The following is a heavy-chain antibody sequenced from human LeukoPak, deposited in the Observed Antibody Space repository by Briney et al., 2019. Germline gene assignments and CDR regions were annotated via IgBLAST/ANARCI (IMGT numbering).Heavy chain of an antibody. CDR3: ARDFHYYDSSGYYFPHDAFDI. D-gene: IGHD3-22*01. CDR1: GGTFSSYA. Sequence: SVKVSCKASGGTFSSYAISWVRQAPGQGLEWMGGIIPIFGTANYAQKFQGRVTITADESTSTAYMELSSLRSEDTAVYYCARDFHYYDSSGYYFPHDAFDIWGQGTMVTVSS. J-gene: IGHJ3*02. CDR2: IIPIFGTA. V-gene: IGHV1-69*01.